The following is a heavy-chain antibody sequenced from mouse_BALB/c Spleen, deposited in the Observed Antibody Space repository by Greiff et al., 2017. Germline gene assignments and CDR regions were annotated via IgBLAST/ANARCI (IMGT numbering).Heavy chain of an antibody. CDR2: ISYSGST. Sequence: EVLLQQSGPRLVKPSQTLSFTCSVTGDSITSGYWNWIRKFPGNKLEYMGYISYSGSTYYNPSLKSRISITRDTSKNQYYLQLNSVTTEDTATYYCARYRGNIYYAMDYWGQGTSVTVSS. CDR1: GDSITSGY. J-gene: IGHJ4*01. V-gene: IGHV3-8*02. D-gene: IGHD2-1*01. CDR3: ARYRGNIYYAMDY.